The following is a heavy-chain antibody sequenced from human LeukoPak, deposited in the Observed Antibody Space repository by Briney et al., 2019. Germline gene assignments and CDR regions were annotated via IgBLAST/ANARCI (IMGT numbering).Heavy chain of an antibody. J-gene: IGHJ6*03. CDR1: GFTFNSYS. CDR2: ISGSRSYI. CDR3: ARGFGSSIPYSYYYYLDV. D-gene: IGHD6-6*01. V-gene: IGHV3-21*01. Sequence: GGSLRLSCAASGFTFNSYSMNWVRQAPGKGLEWVSSISGSRSYIYYADSVKGRFTISRDNAKNSLYLQMNSLRAEDDMAVYYCARGFGSSIPYSYYYYLDVWGKGTTVTVSS.